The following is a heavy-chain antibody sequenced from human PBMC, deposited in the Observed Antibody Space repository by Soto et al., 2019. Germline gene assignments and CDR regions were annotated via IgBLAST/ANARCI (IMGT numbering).Heavy chain of an antibody. CDR2: IYYSGST. CDR1: GGSISSSSYY. D-gene: IGHD6-13*01. V-gene: IGHV4-39*01. Sequence: ASETLSLTCTVSGGSISSSSYYWGWIRQPPGKGLEWIGSIYYSGSTYYNPSLKSRVTISVDTSKNQFSLKLSSVTAADTAVYYCARHMYSSSWYGTFDYWGQGTLVTVSS. CDR3: ARHMYSSSWYGTFDY. J-gene: IGHJ4*02.